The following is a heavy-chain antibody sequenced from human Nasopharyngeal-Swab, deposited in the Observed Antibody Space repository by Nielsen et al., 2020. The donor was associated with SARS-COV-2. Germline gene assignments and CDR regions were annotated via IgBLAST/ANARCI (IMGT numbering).Heavy chain of an antibody. CDR1: GFTFSSYW. V-gene: IGHV3-23*01. CDR3: AKDPAAAYYYDSSGDLYYYYGMDV. CDR2: ISGSGGST. Sequence: GESLKISCAASGFTFSSYWMHWVRQAPGKGLEWGSAISGSGGSTYYADSVKGRFTISRDNSKNTLYLQMNSLRAEDTAVYYCAKDPAAAYYYDSSGDLYYYYGMDVWGQGTTVTVSS. D-gene: IGHD3-22*01. J-gene: IGHJ6*02.